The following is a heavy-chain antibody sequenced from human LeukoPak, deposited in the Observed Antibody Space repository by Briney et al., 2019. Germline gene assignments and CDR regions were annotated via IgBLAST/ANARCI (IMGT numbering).Heavy chain of an antibody. CDR1: GYTFTSYY. CDR2: INPSGGST. Sequence: ASVKVSRKASGYTFTSYYMHWVRQAPGQGLEWMGIINPSGGSTSYAQKFQGRVTMTRDTSTSTVYMELSSLRSEDTAVYYCARDKHGGSSGYPLLDYWGQGALVTVSS. V-gene: IGHV1-46*01. D-gene: IGHD3-22*01. CDR3: ARDKHGGSSGYPLLDY. J-gene: IGHJ4*02.